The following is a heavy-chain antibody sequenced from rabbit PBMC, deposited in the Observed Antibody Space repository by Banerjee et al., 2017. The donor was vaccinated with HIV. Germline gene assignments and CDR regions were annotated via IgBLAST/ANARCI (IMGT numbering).Heavy chain of an antibody. CDR1: GFSFSSGY. Sequence: QEQLEESGGGLVQPGGSLTLTCTASGFSFSSGYMSWVRQAPGKGLEWIACINTSSGNTVYASWAKGRFTISKTSSTTVTLQMTSLTAADTATYFCARDLTGVTGWNFNLWGPGTLVTVS. CDR2: INTSSGNT. J-gene: IGHJ4*01. V-gene: IGHV1S45*01. D-gene: IGHD7-1*01. CDR3: ARDLTGVTGWNFNL.